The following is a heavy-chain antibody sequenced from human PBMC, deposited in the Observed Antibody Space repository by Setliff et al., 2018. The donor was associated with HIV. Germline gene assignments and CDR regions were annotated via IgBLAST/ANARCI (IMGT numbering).Heavy chain of an antibody. CDR3: ARGVVLRGLIVGRPLAS. Sequence: PSETLSLTCAVCGGSFRDRYGSWMRRPPGKGLEWIVEINHSVDNNYNPSLKSRVTMSVDTSKNQSSLKLKSMTATDTAVSYCARGVVLRGLIVGRPLASWGRGTLVTVSS. CDR1: GGSFRDRY. CDR2: INHSVDN. V-gene: IGHV4-34*01. J-gene: IGHJ1*01. D-gene: IGHD2-21*01.